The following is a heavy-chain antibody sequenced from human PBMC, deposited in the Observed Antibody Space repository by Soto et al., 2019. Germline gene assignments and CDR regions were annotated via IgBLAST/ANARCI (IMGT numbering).Heavy chain of an antibody. CDR2: IYSGGST. CDR1: GFTVSSNY. D-gene: IGHD3-22*01. Sequence: GGSLRLSCAASGFTVSSNYMSWVRQAPGKGLEWVSVIYSGGSTYYADSVKGRFTISRDNSKNTLYLQMNSLRAEDTAVYYCARDFPYYYDSSASDYWGQGTLVTVSS. CDR3: ARDFPYYYDSSASDY. J-gene: IGHJ4*02. V-gene: IGHV3-53*01.